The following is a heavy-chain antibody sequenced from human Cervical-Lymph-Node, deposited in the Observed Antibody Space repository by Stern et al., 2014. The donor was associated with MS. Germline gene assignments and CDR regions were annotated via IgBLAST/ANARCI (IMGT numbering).Heavy chain of an antibody. Sequence: VQLVESGGGVVQPGGSQRLSCTASGFTFEDYAMEWVRQVPGKGLEWVAMIWYDGSQKYYGDSVRGGFSVSRDNSRNTLYLQMKSLSLEDTAVYYCARKIPDYYYYAMDVWGQGTTVTVSS. V-gene: IGHV3-33*01. CDR1: GFTFEDYA. D-gene: IGHD2-2*02. CDR2: IWYDGSQK. J-gene: IGHJ6*02. CDR3: ARKIPDYYYYAMDV.